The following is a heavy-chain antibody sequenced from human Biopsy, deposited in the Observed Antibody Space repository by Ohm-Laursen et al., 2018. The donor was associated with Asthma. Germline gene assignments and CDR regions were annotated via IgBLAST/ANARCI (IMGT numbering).Heavy chain of an antibody. CDR2: ISYDGSNK. Sequence: SLRLSCAAPGFTFSSYGMHWVRQAPGKGLEWVACISYDGSNKYYADSVKGRSTISRDNSKNTLYLQMNSLRAEDTAVYYCVRDGTDDAFDIWGQGTVVSVSS. J-gene: IGHJ3*02. V-gene: IGHV3-30*03. D-gene: IGHD1-1*01. CDR1: GFTFSSYG. CDR3: VRDGTDDAFDI.